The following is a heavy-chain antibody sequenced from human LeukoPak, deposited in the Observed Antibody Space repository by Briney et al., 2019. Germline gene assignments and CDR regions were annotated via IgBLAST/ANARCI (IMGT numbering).Heavy chain of an antibody. Sequence: GGSLRLSCAASGFTFSDYYMSWIRQAPGKGLEWVSYISRSGSTIYYADSVKGRFTISRDDAKNSLYLQMNSLRAEDTAVYYCTRPIEDSGYDTAVWGMDVWGKGTTVTVSS. CDR3: TRPIEDSGYDTAVWGMDV. CDR2: ISRSGSTI. J-gene: IGHJ6*03. CDR1: GFTFSDYY. D-gene: IGHD5-12*01. V-gene: IGHV3-11*01.